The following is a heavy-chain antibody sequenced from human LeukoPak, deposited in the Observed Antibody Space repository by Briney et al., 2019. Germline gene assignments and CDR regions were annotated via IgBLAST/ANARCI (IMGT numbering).Heavy chain of an antibody. CDR3: ARDKYYYDSSGRGLDY. CDR2: IHTSGST. V-gene: IGHV4-4*07. J-gene: IGHJ4*02. Sequence: PSETLSLTCTVSGVAISSYYWSWIRQPAGKGLEWIGRIHTSGSTNYNPSLKSRVTMSVDTSTNKFSLKLSSVTAADTAVYYCARDKYYYDSSGRGLDYWGQGSLVTVSS. CDR1: GVAISSYY. D-gene: IGHD3-22*01.